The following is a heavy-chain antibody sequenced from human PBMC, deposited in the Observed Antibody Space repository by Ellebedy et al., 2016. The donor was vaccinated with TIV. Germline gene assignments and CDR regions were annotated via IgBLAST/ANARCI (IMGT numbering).Heavy chain of an antibody. J-gene: IGHJ4*02. CDR2: IYYSGTT. D-gene: IGHD2-8*02. CDR3: ARDLLLGTNFDY. V-gene: IGHV4-59*12. CDR1: GGPFSSYY. Sequence: MPSETLSLTFTVSGGPFSSYYWSRFRQPPGKGLEWIGYIYYSGTTDYNPSLKSRVTMSVDTSKNQFSLKLSSVTAADTAVYYCARDLLLGTNFDYWGQGILVTVSS.